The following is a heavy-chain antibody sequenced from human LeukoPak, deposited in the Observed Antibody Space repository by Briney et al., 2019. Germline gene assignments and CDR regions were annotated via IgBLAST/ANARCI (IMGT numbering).Heavy chain of an antibody. CDR3: ARGHEWELPSFGY. D-gene: IGHD1-26*01. CDR2: INTDGSST. CDR1: GFTFSSYW. V-gene: IGHV3-74*01. J-gene: IGHJ4*02. Sequence: GGSLRLSCAASGFTFSSYWMHRVRQAPGKGLVWVSRINTDGSSTSYADSVKGRFTISRDNAKNTLYLQMNSLRAEDTAVYYCARGHEWELPSFGYWGQGTLVTVSS.